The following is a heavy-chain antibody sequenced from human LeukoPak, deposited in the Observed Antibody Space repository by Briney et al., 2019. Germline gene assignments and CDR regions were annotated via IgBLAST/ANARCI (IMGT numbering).Heavy chain of an antibody. Sequence: SETLSLTCTVSGYSISSGYYWGWIRKSPGKGLEWIGSIYHSGSTYFNPSLKSPVTISVDKSKNQFSLKLSSVAASYTAVYGYYNSTCQLPRSDDLDIWGKGTMVTVSS. CDR1: GYSISSGYY. CDR2: IYHSGST. D-gene: IGHD3-22*01. CDR3: YNSTCQLPRSDDLDI. J-gene: IGHJ3*02. V-gene: IGHV4-38-2*02.